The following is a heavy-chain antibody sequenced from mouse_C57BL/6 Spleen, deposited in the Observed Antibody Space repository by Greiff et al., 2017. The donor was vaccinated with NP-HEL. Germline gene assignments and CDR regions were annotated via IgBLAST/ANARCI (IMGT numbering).Heavy chain of an antibody. V-gene: IGHV5-4*03. CDR2: ISDGGSYT. D-gene: IGHD3-2*02. CDR3: ARKAQEGFDY. CDR1: GFTFSSYA. Sequence: EVMLVESGGGLVKPGGSLKLSCAASGFTFSSYAMSWVRQTPEKRLEWVATISDGGSYTYYPDNVKGRFTISRDNAKNNLYLQMSHLKSEDTAMYYCARKAQEGFDYWGQGTTLTVSS. J-gene: IGHJ2*01.